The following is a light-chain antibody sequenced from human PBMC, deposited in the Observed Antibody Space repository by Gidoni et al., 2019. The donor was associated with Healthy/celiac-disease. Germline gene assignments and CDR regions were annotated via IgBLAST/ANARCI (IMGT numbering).Light chain of an antibody. Sequence: QSALTQHPSASGSPGRSVTISCTGTSSDVGGYNYVSWYQQHPGKAPKLMIYEVSKRPSGAPDRFSGSKSGNTASLTVSGLQAEDEADYYCSSYAGSYVVFGGWTKLTVL. CDR2: EVS. J-gene: IGLJ2*01. CDR1: SSDVGGYNY. V-gene: IGLV2-8*01. CDR3: SSYAGSYVV.